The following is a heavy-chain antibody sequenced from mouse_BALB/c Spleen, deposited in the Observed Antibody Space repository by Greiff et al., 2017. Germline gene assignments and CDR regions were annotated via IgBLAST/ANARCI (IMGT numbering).Heavy chain of an antibody. CDR1: GFSLTSYG. CDR2: IWSGGST. D-gene: IGHD4-1*02. Sequence: VQLVESGPGLVQPAQSLSITCTVSGFSLTSYGVHWVRQSPGKGLEWLGVIWSGGSTDYNAAFISRLSISKDNSKSQVFFKMNSLHADDTAIYYGARNGGDQLGFAYWGQGTLVTVSA. V-gene: IGHV2-4-1*01. J-gene: IGHJ3*01. CDR3: ARNGGDQLGFAY.